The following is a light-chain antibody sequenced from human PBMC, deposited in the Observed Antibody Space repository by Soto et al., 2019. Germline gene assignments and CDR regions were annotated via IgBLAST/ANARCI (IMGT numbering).Light chain of an antibody. V-gene: IGLV2-14*03. CDR2: DVS. CDR3: CSYTSSSTPVV. Sequence: QSVLTQPDSVSGSPGQSITISCTGTSSDVGGYNYVSWYQQHPGQAPKLMIYDVSNRPSGVSNRFSGSKSGNTASLTISGLQAEDEADYYCCSYTSSSTPVVFGGGTKVTVL. J-gene: IGLJ2*01. CDR1: SSDVGGYNY.